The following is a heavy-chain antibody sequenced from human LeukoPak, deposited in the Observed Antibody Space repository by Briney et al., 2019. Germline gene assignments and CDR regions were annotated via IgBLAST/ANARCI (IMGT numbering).Heavy chain of an antibody. CDR2: IYSGGNT. Sequence: GGSLRLSCTVSGFTVSINSMSWVRQAPGKGLEWVSFIYSGGNTHYSDSVKGRFTISRDNSKNTLYLQVNGLRAEDTAVYYCAKDRLLNCRGDCYIFDYWGQGTVVTVSS. V-gene: IGHV3-53*01. D-gene: IGHD2-21*02. CDR1: GFTVSINS. CDR3: AKDRLLNCRGDCYIFDY. J-gene: IGHJ4*02.